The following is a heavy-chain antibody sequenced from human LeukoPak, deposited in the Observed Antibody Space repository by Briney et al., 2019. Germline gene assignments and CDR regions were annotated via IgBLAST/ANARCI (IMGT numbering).Heavy chain of an antibody. J-gene: IGHJ4*02. V-gene: IGHV4-59*01. CDR2: IYYSGST. Sequence: SETLSLTCTVSGGSISSYYWSWIRQPPGKGLEGIGYIYYSGSTNYNPSLKSRVTISVDTSKNQFSLKLSSVTAADTAVYYCARIGYCTNGVCSDYFDYWGQGTLVTVSS. CDR3: ARIGYCTNGVCSDYFDY. CDR1: GGSISSYY. D-gene: IGHD2-8*01.